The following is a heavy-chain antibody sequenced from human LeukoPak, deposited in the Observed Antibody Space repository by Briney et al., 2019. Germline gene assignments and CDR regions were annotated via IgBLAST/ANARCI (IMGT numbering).Heavy chain of an antibody. CDR2: ISGSGGST. CDR3: AKESTVTPGNVNWFDP. J-gene: IGHJ5*02. D-gene: IGHD4-17*01. Sequence: GGSLRLSCAASGFTFSSYGMSWVRQAPGKGLEWVSAISGSGGSTYYADSVKGRFTISRDNSKNTLYLRIKSLRAEDTARYYCAKESTVTPGNVNWFDPWGQGTLVIVSS. V-gene: IGHV3-23*01. CDR1: GFTFSSYG.